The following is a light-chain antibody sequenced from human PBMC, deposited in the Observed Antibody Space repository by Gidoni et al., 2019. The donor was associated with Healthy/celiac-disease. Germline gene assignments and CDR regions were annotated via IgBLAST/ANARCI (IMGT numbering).Light chain of an antibody. J-gene: IGLJ3*02. CDR3: AAWDDSLSGRV. Sequence: QSVLTQPPSASGTPGQRFTISCSGSSSNTGSNSVYWYQQLPGTAPKRLIYRNNQRPSGVPDRFSGSKSGTSASLAISGLRSEDEADYYCAAWDDSLSGRVFGGGTKLTVL. V-gene: IGLV1-47*01. CDR1: SSNTGSNS. CDR2: RNN.